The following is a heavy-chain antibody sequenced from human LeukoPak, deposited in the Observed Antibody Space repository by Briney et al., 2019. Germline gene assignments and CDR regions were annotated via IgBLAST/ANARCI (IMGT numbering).Heavy chain of an antibody. V-gene: IGHV1-2*02. CDR3: ARDLQYYDSSGYYLNWFDP. J-gene: IGHJ5*02. D-gene: IGHD3-22*01. CDR1: GYTFTGYY. Sequence: ASVKVSCKASGYTFTGYYMHWVRQAPGQGLEWMGWINPNSGGTNYAQKFQGRVTMTRDTSISTAYMELSRLRSDDTAVYYCARDLQYYDSSGYYLNWFDPWGQGTLVTVSS. CDR2: INPNSGGT.